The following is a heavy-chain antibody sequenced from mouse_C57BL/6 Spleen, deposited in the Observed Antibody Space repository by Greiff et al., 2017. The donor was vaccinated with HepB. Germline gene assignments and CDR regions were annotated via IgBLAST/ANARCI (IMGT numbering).Heavy chain of an antibody. Sequence: DVKLVESGGGLVKPGGSLKLSCAASGFTFSSYTMSWVRQTPEKRLEWVATISGGGGNTYYPDSVKGRFTISRDNAKNTLYLQMSSLRSEDTALYYCARQAAQAPYFDYWGQGTTLTVSS. J-gene: IGHJ2*01. CDR2: ISGGGGNT. CDR3: ARQAAQAPYFDY. D-gene: IGHD3-2*02. CDR1: GFTFSSYT. V-gene: IGHV5-9*01.